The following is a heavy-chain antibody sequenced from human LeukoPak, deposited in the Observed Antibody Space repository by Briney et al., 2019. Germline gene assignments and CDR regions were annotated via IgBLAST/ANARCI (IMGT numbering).Heavy chain of an antibody. Sequence: SETLSLTCTVSGGSISSGSYYWSWIRQPAGKGLEWIGRIYTSGSTNYNPSLKSRVTISVDTSKNQFSLKLSSVTAADTAVYYCALDGESFDYWGQGTLVTVSS. CDR2: IYTSGST. V-gene: IGHV4-61*02. CDR3: ALDGESFDY. CDR1: GGSISSGSYY. J-gene: IGHJ4*02. D-gene: IGHD3-10*01.